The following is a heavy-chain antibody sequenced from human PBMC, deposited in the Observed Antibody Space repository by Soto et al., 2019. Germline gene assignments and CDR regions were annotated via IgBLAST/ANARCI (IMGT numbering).Heavy chain of an antibody. V-gene: IGHV4-34*01. CDR2: INHSGST. J-gene: IGHJ4*02. Sequence: SETLSLTCAVYGGSFSVFYWSWIRRPPGKGLEWIGEINHSGSTNYNPSLKSRVTLSVDTSKNQFSLKLSSLTAADTAVYYCARPYYIAAAGTGFNYWGPGTLVTVSS. CDR3: ARPYYIAAAGTGFNY. CDR1: GGSFSVFY. D-gene: IGHD6-13*01.